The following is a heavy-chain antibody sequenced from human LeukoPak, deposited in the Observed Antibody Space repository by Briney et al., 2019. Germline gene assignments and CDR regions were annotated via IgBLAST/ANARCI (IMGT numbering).Heavy chain of an antibody. CDR2: ISGSGGST. CDR1: GFTFSSYA. CDR3: AKQPSRPGYSSGWYYFDY. J-gene: IGHJ4*02. D-gene: IGHD6-19*01. V-gene: IGHV3-23*01. Sequence: GGSLRLSCAASGFTFSSYAMSWVRQAPGKGLEWVSAISGSGGSTYCADSVKGRFTISRDNSKNTPYLQMNSLRAEDTAVYYCAKQPSRPGYSSGWYYFDYWGQGTLVTVSS.